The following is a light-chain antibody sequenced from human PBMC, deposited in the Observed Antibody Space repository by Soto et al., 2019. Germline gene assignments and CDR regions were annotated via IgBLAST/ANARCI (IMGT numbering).Light chain of an antibody. CDR2: DAS. CDR1: RGINTY. CDR3: QQFNNYPLT. J-gene: IGKJ4*01. V-gene: IGKV1D-13*01. Sequence: IQMTPSPSSVSASIGDSVTITCRASRGINTYVNWYQQKPGKAPKLLIYDASSLESGVPSRFSGSGSGTDFTLTISSLQPEDFATYYCQQFNNYPLTFGGGTKVDIK.